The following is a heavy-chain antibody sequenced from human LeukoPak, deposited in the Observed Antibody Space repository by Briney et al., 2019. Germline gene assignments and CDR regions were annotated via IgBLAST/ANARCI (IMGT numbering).Heavy chain of an antibody. CDR2: MKPNSGTT. J-gene: IGHJ5*02. Sequence: ASVKVSCKASGYTLASYDINWVRQATGQGLEWMGWMKPNSGTTGYAQKFQDRITLTRDTSISTAYMELSSLTSDDTAVYYCARDYGGNSGWFDPWGQGTLVTVSS. CDR1: GYTLASYD. D-gene: IGHD4-23*01. V-gene: IGHV1-8*01. CDR3: ARDYGGNSGWFDP.